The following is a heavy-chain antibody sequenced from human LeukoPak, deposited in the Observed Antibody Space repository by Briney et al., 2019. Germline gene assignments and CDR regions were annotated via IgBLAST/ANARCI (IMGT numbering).Heavy chain of an antibody. CDR3: ARGRGIAVAET. CDR2: IYTSGST. V-gene: IGHV4-61*02. CDR1: GGSISSGSYY. Sequence: PSETLSLTCTVSGGSISSGSYYWSWIRQPAGKGLEWIGRIYTSGSTNYNPSLKSRVTISVDTSKNQFSLKLTSVTAADTAVYYCARGRGIAVAETWGQGTLVTVSS. D-gene: IGHD6-19*01. J-gene: IGHJ4*02.